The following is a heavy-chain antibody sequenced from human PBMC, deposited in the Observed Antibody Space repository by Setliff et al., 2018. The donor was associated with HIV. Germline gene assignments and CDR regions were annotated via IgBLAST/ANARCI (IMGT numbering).Heavy chain of an antibody. D-gene: IGHD6-19*01. V-gene: IGHV4-59*01. J-gene: IGHJ4*02. Sequence: SETLSLTCTVSGGSISAYYWSWIRQPPGKGLEWIGYIYYSGGTTYNPSLKSRVTISVGASKSQFSLKLTSVTVADTAVYYCAGYTSGWYAPYWGQGTLVTVSS. CDR3: AGYTSGWYAPY. CDR2: IYYSGGT. CDR1: GGSISAYY.